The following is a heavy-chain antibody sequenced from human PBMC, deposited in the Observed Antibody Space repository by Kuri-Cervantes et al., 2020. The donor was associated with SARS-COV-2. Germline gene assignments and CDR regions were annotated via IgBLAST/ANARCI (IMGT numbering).Heavy chain of an antibody. V-gene: IGHV3-7*01. J-gene: IGHJ6*03. D-gene: IGHD6-13*01. CDR1: GFTFSSYW. CDR2: IKQDGSEK. CDR3: ARGRRIAAAGRSLKYYYYMDV. Sequence: GGSLRLSCAASGFTFSSYWMSWVRQAPGKGLEWVANIKQDGSEKYYVDSVKGRFTISRDNAKNSLYLQMNSLRAEDTVVYYCARGRRIAAAGRSLKYYYYMDVWGKGTTVTVSS.